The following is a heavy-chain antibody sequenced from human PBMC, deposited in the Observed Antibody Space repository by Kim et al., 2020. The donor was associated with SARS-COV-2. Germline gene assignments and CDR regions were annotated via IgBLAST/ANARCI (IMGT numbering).Heavy chain of an antibody. D-gene: IGHD3-10*01. Sequence: GGSLRLSCAASGFTFSDYYMSWIRQAPGKGLEWVSYISSSGSTIYYADSVKGRFTISRDNAKNSLYLQMNSLRAEDTAVYYCARDKFHAVRGVIQTAYYYYYGMDVWGQGTTVTVSS. CDR3: ARDKFHAVRGVIQTAYYYYYGMDV. CDR1: GFTFSDYY. J-gene: IGHJ6*02. V-gene: IGHV3-11*04. CDR2: ISSSGSTI.